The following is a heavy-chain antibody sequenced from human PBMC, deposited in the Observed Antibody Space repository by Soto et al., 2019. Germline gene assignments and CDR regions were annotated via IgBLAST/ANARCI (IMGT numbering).Heavy chain of an antibody. V-gene: IGHV4-59*01. J-gene: IGHJ4*02. CDR1: GGSISRYY. CDR2: IYYSGST. CDR3: ARVSYYYDSSGQGELDY. D-gene: IGHD3-22*01. Sequence: SETLSLTCTGSGGSISRYYWSWIRQPPGKGLEWIGYIYYSGSTNYNPSLKSRVTISVDTAKNQFSLKLSSVTAADTAVYYCARVSYYYDSSGQGELDYWGQGTLGPVSS.